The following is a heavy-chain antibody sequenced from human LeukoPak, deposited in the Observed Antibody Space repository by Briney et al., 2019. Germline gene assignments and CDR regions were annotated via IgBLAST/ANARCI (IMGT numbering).Heavy chain of an antibody. D-gene: IGHD3-16*01. CDR1: GHTSTRYW. J-gene: IGHJ4*02. Sequence: GGSLRLSCAASGHTSTRYWMHWVRQAPGKGLVWVSRINSAGNTTDYAESVKGRFSISRDNSKNTLSLQMNNLRVEDTAVYYCARGMRGSSAFDYWGQGTLVAVSS. CDR2: INSAGNTT. CDR3: ARGMRGSSAFDY. V-gene: IGHV3-74*01.